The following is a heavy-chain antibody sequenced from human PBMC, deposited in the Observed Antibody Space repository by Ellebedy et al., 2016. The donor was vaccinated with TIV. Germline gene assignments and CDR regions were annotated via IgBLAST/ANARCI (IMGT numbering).Heavy chain of an antibody. D-gene: IGHD5-18*01. CDR3: TRGRGGLSYGPPMDI. V-gene: IGHV4-34*01. Sequence: SETLSLXCAVYGGTFNTYYWTWIRQSPGKGLEWIGDINHSGSPNSNPSLESRVTISVDTSKNHFFLNLTSVTAADTAVYYCTRGRGGLSYGPPMDIWGQGTLVTVSS. CDR1: GGTFNTYY. J-gene: IGHJ4*02. CDR2: INHSGSP.